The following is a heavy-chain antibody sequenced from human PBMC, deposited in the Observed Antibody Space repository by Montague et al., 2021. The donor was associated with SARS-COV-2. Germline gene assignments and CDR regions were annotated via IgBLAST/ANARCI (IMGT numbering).Heavy chain of an antibody. D-gene: IGHD1-7*01. CDR1: GGSFSGYY. J-gene: IGHJ6*02. V-gene: IGHV4-34*01. CDR3: ARGRTGTTFYYYYYYGMDV. CDR2: INHSGST. Sequence: SETLSLTCTVYGGSFSGYYWSWIRQPPGKGLEWIGEINHSGSTNYNPSLKSRVTISVDTSKNQFSLKLSSVTAADTAVYYCARGRTGTTFYYYYYYGMDVWGQGTTVTVFS.